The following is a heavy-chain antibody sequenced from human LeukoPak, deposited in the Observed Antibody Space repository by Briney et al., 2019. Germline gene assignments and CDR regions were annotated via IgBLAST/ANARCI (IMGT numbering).Heavy chain of an antibody. J-gene: IGHJ5*02. Sequence: ASVKVSCKASGFTFHTSAMQWVRQARGQRLEWIGWIVLGSGNTVYSHKFHDRVVITRDMSTSTVYMELDSLGSEDTAVYYCAAQRGASLHDFWSTRLFDPWGQGTLVTVSS. CDR1: GFTFHTSA. D-gene: IGHD3-3*01. CDR2: IVLGSGNT. V-gene: IGHV1-58*02. CDR3: AAQRGASLHDFWSTRLFDP.